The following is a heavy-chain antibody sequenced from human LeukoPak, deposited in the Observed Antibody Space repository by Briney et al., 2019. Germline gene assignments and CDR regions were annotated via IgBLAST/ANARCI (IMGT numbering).Heavy chain of an antibody. D-gene: IGHD4-23*01. V-gene: IGHV4-31*03. CDR1: GGSISSGGYY. CDR3: ARCTVVNSYYYYYGMDV. J-gene: IGHJ6*02. CDR2: IYYSGST. Sequence: PSETLSLTCTVSGGSISSGGYYWSWIRQHPGKGLEWIGCIYYSGSTYYNPSLKSRVTISVDTSKNQFSLKLSSVTAADTAVYYCARCTVVNSYYYYYGMDVWGQGTTVTVSS.